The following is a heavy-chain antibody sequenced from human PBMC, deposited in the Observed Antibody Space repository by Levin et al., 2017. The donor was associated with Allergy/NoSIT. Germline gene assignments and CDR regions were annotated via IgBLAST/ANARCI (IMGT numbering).Heavy chain of an antibody. CDR1: GGSFRGYY. D-gene: IGHD2-15*01. CDR3: ARGGYSGLVW. J-gene: IGHJ4*02. V-gene: IGHV4-34*01. Sequence: SQTLSLTCAVYGGSFRGYYWSWIRQPPGKGLEWIGEINHSGSTNYNPSLKSRVTISVDTSKNQFSLKLSSVTAADTAVYYCARGGYSGLVWWGQGTLVTVSS. CDR2: INHSGST.